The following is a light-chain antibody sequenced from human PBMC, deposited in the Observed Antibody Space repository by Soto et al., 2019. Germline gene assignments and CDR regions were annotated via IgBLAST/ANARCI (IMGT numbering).Light chain of an antibody. CDR1: QDISNY. CDR3: QHYDNIPFT. V-gene: IGKV1-33*01. Sequence: DIKMTQSPSSLSASVGDRVTITCQASQDISNYLNWYQQKPGKAPKLLIYDASNLETGVPSRFNGRGSGTDFTFTISSLQPEDIATYYCQHYDNIPFTFGGGTKVDI. J-gene: IGKJ4*01. CDR2: DAS.